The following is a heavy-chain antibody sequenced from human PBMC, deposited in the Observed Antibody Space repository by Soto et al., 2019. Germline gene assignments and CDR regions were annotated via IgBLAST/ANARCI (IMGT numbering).Heavy chain of an antibody. V-gene: IGHV4-31*03. J-gene: IGHJ3*02. CDR2: IYYSVST. CDR1: GGSISSGGYY. Sequence: TLSLTCTVSGGSISSGGYYWSWIRQHPGKGLEWIGYIYYSVSTYYNPSLKSRVTISVDTSKNQFSLKLSSVTAADTAVYYCARDGTWFGGVIVGRNAFDIWGQGTMVTGSS. CDR3: ARDGTWFGGVIVGRNAFDI. D-gene: IGHD3-16*02.